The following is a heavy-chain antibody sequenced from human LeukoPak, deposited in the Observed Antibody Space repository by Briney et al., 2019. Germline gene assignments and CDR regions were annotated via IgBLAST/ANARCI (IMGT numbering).Heavy chain of an antibody. Sequence: GASVKVSCKASGGTFSSYAISWVRQAPGQGLAWMGRIIPILGIANYAQKFQGRVTITADKSTSTAYMELSSLRSEDTAVYYCARESSDTAMVADPFDYWGQGTLVTVSS. J-gene: IGHJ4*02. CDR3: ARESSDTAMVADPFDY. D-gene: IGHD5-18*01. CDR2: IIPILGIA. CDR1: GGTFSSYA. V-gene: IGHV1-69*04.